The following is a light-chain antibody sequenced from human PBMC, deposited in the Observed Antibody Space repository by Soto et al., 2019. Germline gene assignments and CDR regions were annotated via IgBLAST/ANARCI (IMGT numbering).Light chain of an antibody. V-gene: IGKV1-39*01. CDR2: AAS. Sequence: DIQMTQSPSSLSASVGDRVTITCRASQSISSYLNWYQQKPGNAPKLLIYAASSLQSGVPSRFSGSGSGTDFTLTISSLQPEDFATYHCQQSDRTSWTFGQGTKVEIK. CDR3: QQSDRTSWT. CDR1: QSISSY. J-gene: IGKJ1*01.